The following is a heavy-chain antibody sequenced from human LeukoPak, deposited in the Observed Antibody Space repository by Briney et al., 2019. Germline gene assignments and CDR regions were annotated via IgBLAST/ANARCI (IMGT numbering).Heavy chain of an antibody. CDR3: AREDYDTSSSTYYFDY. CDR1: GGSISSYY. CDR2: IYYTGST. V-gene: IGHV4-59*12. D-gene: IGHD3-22*01. J-gene: IGHJ4*02. Sequence: SETLSLTCTVSGGSISSYYWSWIRQPPGKGLEWIGYIYYTGSTYYNPSLMSRVTISVDMSKNQFSLKLSSVTAADTAIYYCAREDYDTSSSTYYFDYWGQGTLVTVSS.